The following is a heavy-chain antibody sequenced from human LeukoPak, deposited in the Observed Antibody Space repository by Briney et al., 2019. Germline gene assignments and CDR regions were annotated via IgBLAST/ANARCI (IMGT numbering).Heavy chain of an antibody. CDR1: GFTLSSYS. Sequence: GGSLRLSCAASGFTLSSYSMNWVRQAPGKGLEWVSYISSSSSTIYYADSVKGRFTISRDNAKNSLYLQMNSLRAEDTAVYYCAKDSDLSSSTWFDPWGQGTLVTVSS. V-gene: IGHV3-48*01. J-gene: IGHJ5*02. CDR2: ISSSSSTI. CDR3: AKDSDLSSSTWFDP. D-gene: IGHD6-6*01.